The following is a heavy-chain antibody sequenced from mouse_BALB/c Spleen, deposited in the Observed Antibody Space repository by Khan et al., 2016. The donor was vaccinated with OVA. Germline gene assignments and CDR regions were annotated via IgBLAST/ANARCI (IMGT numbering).Heavy chain of an antibody. V-gene: IGHV14-3*02. CDR3: ARSGYDYDFDY. Sequence: VRLQQSGAELVKPGASVKLSCTASGFNIKDTYMHWVKQRPEQGLEWIGRIDPANGNTKYDPKFQGKATITAETSSNTAYLQLSSLTSEDTAVYYCARSGYDYDFDYWGQGTTLTVSS. CDR1: GFNIKDTY. D-gene: IGHD2-4*01. CDR2: IDPANGNT. J-gene: IGHJ2*01.